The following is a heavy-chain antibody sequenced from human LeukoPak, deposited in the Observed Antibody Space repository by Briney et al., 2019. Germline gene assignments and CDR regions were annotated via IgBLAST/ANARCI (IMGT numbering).Heavy chain of an antibody. Sequence: ASVKVSCKVSGYTLAELSMHWVRQAPGKGLEWMGGFDPEDGETIYAQKFQGRVTMTEDTYTDTAYMELSSLRSEGTAVYYCATGFGSGWYDYWGQGTLVTVSS. V-gene: IGHV1-24*01. D-gene: IGHD6-19*01. J-gene: IGHJ4*02. CDR1: GYTLAELS. CDR2: FDPEDGET. CDR3: ATGFGSGWYDY.